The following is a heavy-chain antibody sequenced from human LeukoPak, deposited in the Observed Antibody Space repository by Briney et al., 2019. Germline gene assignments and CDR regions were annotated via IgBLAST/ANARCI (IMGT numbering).Heavy chain of an antibody. Sequence: PGGCLRLSCAEPGFTVSRNSMSWVRHALGRGLEWGSVIYSGGSTYYADSGKGRFTISRDNSRNTLYLQMNSLRVEDTAVYYCARDFGSGTYYALVYWGQGTLVTVSS. D-gene: IGHD1-26*01. V-gene: IGHV3-66*01. CDR1: GFTVSRNS. CDR3: ARDFGSGTYYALVY. J-gene: IGHJ4*02. CDR2: IYSGGST.